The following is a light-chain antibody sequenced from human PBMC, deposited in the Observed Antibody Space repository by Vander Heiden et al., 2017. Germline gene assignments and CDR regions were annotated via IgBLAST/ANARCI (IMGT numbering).Light chain of an antibody. V-gene: IGLV1-40*01. J-gene: IGLJ3*02. Sequence: QSVLTQPPPVSGAPGQRVTISCTGSSSNIGARYDVHWYQQLPGTAPKLLIYGNSNRPSGVPDRFSGSKSGTSASLAITGLQAEDEADYYCQSYDSSLSGSGVFGGGTKLTVL. CDR1: SSNIGARYD. CDR2: GNS. CDR3: QSYDSSLSGSGV.